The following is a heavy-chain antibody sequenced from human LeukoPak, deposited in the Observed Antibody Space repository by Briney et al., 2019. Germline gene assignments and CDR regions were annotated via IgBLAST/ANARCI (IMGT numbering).Heavy chain of an antibody. V-gene: IGHV3-9*01. J-gene: IGHJ5*01. CDR2: ISWNSGDI. CDR1: GFTFDDYA. Sequence: GGSLRLPCAASGFTFDDYAMHWVRQAPGKGLEWVSGISWNSGDIGYASSLKGRFTISRDNAGNSLYLQMNSLRPDDSALYYCAKGYGSSWYRDNWFDSWGQGALVTVSS. CDR3: AKGYGSSWYRDNWFDS. D-gene: IGHD6-13*01.